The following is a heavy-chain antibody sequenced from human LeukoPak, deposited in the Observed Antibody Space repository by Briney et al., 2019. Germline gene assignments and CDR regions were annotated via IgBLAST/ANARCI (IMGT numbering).Heavy chain of an antibody. V-gene: IGHV4-59*01. Sequence: PSETLSLTCTVSGGSISSYYWSWIRQPPGKGLEWIGYTYYSGSTNYNPSLKSRVTISVDTSKNQFSLKLSSVTAADTAVYYCARDRYSYGSLFDYWGQGTLVTVSS. CDR3: ARDRYSYGSLFDY. CDR1: GGSISSYY. J-gene: IGHJ4*02. D-gene: IGHD5-18*01. CDR2: TYYSGST.